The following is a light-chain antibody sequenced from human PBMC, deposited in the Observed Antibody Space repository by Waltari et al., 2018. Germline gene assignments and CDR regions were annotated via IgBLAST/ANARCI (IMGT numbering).Light chain of an antibody. Sequence: QSVLTQPPSASGTPGQRVTISCSGSQSNVGDNVVNWYHKVPGTSPKLVIYRNDQGPSGVPDRFTASKSGTSASLAISGLQSEDEGDYYCATWDDSPTGRWVFGGGTRVTVL. J-gene: IGLJ3*02. CDR2: RND. V-gene: IGLV1-44*01. CDR3: ATWDDSPTGRWV. CDR1: QSNVGDNV.